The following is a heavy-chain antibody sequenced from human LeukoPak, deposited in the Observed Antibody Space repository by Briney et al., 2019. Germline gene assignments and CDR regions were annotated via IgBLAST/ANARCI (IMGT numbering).Heavy chain of an antibody. CDR2: IYYSGST. D-gene: IGHD1-26*01. V-gene: IGHV4-39*01. J-gene: IGHJ4*02. CDR1: GGSISSSSYY. Sequence: SVTLSLTCTVSGGSISSSSYYWGWIRQPPGKGREWIGSIYYSGSTYYNPSLKSRVTISVDTSKNQFSLKLSSVTAADTAVYYCERLPIVGATTFDYWGQGTPVTVSS. CDR3: ERLPIVGATTFDY.